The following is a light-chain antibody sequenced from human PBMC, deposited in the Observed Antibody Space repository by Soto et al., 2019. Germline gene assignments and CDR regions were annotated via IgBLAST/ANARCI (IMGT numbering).Light chain of an antibody. V-gene: IGKV1-8*01. CDR3: QKYNSAPWT. CDR1: QGFTSY. CDR2: AAS. J-gene: IGKJ1*01. Sequence: AIRMTQSPSSLSASTGDRVTVTCRASQGFTSYLAWYPQKPGKAPKLLIYAASSLQSGVPSRFSGSGSGTDFTLTISSLQPEDVATYYCQKYNSAPWTFGQGTKVDIK.